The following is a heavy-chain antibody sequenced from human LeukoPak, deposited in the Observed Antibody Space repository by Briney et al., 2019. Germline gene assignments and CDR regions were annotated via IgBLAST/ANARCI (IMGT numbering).Heavy chain of an antibody. CDR2: INPNSGGT. D-gene: IGHD3-10*02. J-gene: IGHJ4*02. CDR1: GHTFTSYY. CDR3: ARSGDPDDREFDY. V-gene: IGHV1-2*04. Sequence: GASVKVSCKASGHTFTSYYMHWVRQAPGQGLEWMGWINPNSGGTNYAQKFQGWVTMTRDTSISTAYMELSRLRSDDTAVYYCARSGDPDDREFDYWGQGTLVTVSS.